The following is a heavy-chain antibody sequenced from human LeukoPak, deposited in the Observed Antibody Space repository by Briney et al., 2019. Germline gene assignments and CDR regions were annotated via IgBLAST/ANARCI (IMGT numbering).Heavy chain of an antibody. CDR2: INHSGNT. D-gene: IGHD4-17*01. V-gene: IGHV4-34*01. Sequence: SETLSLTCAVYGGSFSGYYWSWIRQPPGKGLEWIGEINHSGNTNYNPSLKSRVTISVDTSKNQFSLRLSSVTAADTAVYYCARLPTVTFFDYWGQGTLVTVSS. J-gene: IGHJ4*02. CDR1: GGSFSGYY. CDR3: ARLPTVTFFDY.